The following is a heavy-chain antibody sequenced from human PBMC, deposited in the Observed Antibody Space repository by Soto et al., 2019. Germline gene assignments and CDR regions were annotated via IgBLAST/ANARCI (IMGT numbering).Heavy chain of an antibody. J-gene: IGHJ5*02. CDR1: GCSFSPGGYF. CDR2: IYYSGST. V-gene: IGHV4-31*03. Sequence: SEPLSLPFTLSGCSFSPGGYFWCWIRQHPGKGLAWIGYIYYSGSTYYNPSLKSRVTISVDTSKNQFSLKLSSVTAADTAVYYCARAVGDGCWFDPWGQGTLVTVSS. D-gene: IGHD2-21*01. CDR3: ARAVGDGCWFDP.